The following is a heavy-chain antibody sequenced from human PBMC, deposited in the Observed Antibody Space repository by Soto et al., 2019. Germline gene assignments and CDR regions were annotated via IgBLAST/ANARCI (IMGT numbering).Heavy chain of an antibody. V-gene: IGHV3-23*01. Sequence: PGGSLRLSCAASGFRFHTYYMIWVRQAPGRGLEWVSAISGSGGSTNYADSVKGRFTISRDDATNTLYLQMNSLRPEDTGVYYCARGGAVRANYYYGMDVWGQGTTVTVSS. CDR2: ISGSGGST. CDR3: ARGGAVRANYYYGMDV. CDR1: GFRFHTYY. D-gene: IGHD3-10*01. J-gene: IGHJ6*02.